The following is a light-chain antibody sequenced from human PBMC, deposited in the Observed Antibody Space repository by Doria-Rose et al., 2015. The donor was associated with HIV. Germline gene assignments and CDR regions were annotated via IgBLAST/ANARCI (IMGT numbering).Light chain of an antibody. V-gene: IGKV1-13*02. CDR2: AVS. Sequence: LSASVGDRVTITCRASQGIISSLAWYQHKPGRPPKLLISAVSKLASGAPSRFTGSGSGTDFTLTINNLQPEDFATYYCQHFHSYPHGTFGQGTRLEI. CDR1: QGIISS. J-gene: IGKJ5*01. CDR3: QHFHSYPHGT.